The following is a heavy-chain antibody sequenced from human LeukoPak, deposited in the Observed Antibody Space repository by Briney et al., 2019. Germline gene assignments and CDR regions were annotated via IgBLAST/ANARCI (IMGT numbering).Heavy chain of an antibody. CDR1: GFTFSSYG. V-gene: IGHV3-33*01. CDR2: IWCDGSNK. J-gene: IGHJ4*02. D-gene: IGHD5-12*01. Sequence: PGRSLRLSCAASGFTFSSYGMHWVRQAPGKGLEWVAVIWCDGSNKYYADSVKGRFTISRDNSKNTLYLQMNSLRAEDTAVYYCARDRGYSGYAISWGQGTLVTVSS. CDR3: ARDRGYSGYAIS.